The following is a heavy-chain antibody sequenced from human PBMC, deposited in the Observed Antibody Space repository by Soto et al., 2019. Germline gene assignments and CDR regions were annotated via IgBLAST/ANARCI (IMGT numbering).Heavy chain of an antibody. J-gene: IGHJ6*02. CDR3: AKDSPPDYAEPYYYYGMDV. V-gene: IGHV3-23*01. Sequence: GGSLRLSCAASGFTFSSYAMSWVRQAPGKGLEWVSAISGSGGSTYYADSVKGRFTISRDNSKNTLYLQMNSLRAEDTAVYYCAKDSPPDYAEPYYYYGMDVWGQGTTVTVSS. CDR2: ISGSGGST. D-gene: IGHD4-17*01. CDR1: GFTFSSYA.